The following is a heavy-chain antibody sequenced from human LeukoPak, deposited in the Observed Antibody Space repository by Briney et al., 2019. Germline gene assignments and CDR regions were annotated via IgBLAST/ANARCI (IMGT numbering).Heavy chain of an antibody. V-gene: IGHV4-39*07. D-gene: IGHD1-26*01. CDR2: IYYSGST. J-gene: IGHJ3*02. CDR3: ARVEWELSAFDI. Sequence: SETLSLTCTVSGGSISSSSYYWGWIRQPPGKGLEWIGSIYYSGSTYYNPSLKSRVTISVDTSKNQFSLKLSSVTAADTAVYYCARVEWELSAFDIWGQGTMVTVSS. CDR1: GGSISSSSYY.